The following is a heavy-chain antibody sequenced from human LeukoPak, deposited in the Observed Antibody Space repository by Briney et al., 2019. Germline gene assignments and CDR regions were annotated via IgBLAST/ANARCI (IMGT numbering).Heavy chain of an antibody. D-gene: IGHD1-1*01. Sequence: PSETLSLTCTVSGGSISSSSYYWGWIRQPPGKGLEWIGSIYYSGSTYYNPSLKSRVTISVDTSKNQFSLKLTSVTAADTAVYYCARPVPSRLGWFDPWGQGTLVTVSS. V-gene: IGHV4-39*01. CDR2: IYYSGST. J-gene: IGHJ5*02. CDR3: ARPVPSRLGWFDP. CDR1: GGSISSSSYY.